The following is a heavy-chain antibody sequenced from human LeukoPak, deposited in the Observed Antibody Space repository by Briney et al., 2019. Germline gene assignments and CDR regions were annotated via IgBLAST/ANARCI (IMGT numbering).Heavy chain of an antibody. CDR3: ARDPRVGTTTRNYFDY. Sequence: GGSLRLSCAASGFTFSSYGMHWVRQAPGKGLEYVSTISSTGGSTYYANSVKGRFTISRDNSKNTLYLQMGSLRAEDLAVYYCARDPRVGTTTRNYFDYWGQGTLVTVSS. V-gene: IGHV3-64*01. D-gene: IGHD1-26*01. CDR2: ISSTGGST. J-gene: IGHJ4*02. CDR1: GFTFSSYG.